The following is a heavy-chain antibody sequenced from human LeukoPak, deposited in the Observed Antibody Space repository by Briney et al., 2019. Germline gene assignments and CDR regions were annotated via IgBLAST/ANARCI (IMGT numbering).Heavy chain of an antibody. D-gene: IGHD3-10*01. Sequence: ASVKVSCKASGYTFTNYGITWVRQAPGQGLEWVGWMSPQNGATNYGQKVRGRVTMTTDTSTSTAYMDLRSLTSDDTAVYYCARGPPYGSDYWGQGTPVTVSS. CDR3: ARGPPYGSDY. J-gene: IGHJ4*02. CDR2: MSPQNGAT. CDR1: GYTFTNYG. V-gene: IGHV1-18*01.